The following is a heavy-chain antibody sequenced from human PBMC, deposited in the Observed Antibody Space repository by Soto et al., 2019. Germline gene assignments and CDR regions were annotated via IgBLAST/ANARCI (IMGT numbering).Heavy chain of an antibody. CDR2: INPNSGGT. CDR3: ARGPSIFGVVIMYYFDY. J-gene: IGHJ4*02. D-gene: IGHD3-3*01. V-gene: IGHV1-2*02. CDR1: GYTFTGYY. Sequence: ASVKVSCKASGYTFTGYYMHWVRQAPGQGLEWMGWINPNSGGTNYAQKFQGRVTMTRDKSISTAYMELSRLRSDDAAVYYCARGPSIFGVVIMYYFDYWGQGTLVTVSS.